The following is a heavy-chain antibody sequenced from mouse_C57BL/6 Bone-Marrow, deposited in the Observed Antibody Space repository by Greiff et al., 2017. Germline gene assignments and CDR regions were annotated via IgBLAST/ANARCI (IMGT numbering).Heavy chain of an antibody. V-gene: IGHV5-16*01. CDR1: GFTFSDYY. D-gene: IGHD1-1*01. J-gene: IGHJ4*01. CDR2: INYDGSST. Sequence: EVKVVESEGGLVQPGSSMKLSCTASGFTFSDYYMAWVRQVPEKGLEWVANINYDGSSTYYLDSLKSRFIISRDNAKNILYLQMSSLKSEDTATYYCARDTGLEAMDYWGQGTSVTVSS. CDR3: ARDTGLEAMDY.